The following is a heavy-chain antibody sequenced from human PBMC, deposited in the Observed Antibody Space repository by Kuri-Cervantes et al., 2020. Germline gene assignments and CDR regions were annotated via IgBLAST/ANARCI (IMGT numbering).Heavy chain of an antibody. Sequence: GESLKISCAASGFTFSNYGLHWVRQAPGKGLVWVAVIWYDGSNKYYADSVKGRLTISRDNSKNTLYLQMNSLRAEDKAVYYCAKDSKGKYVDYWGQGTLVTCYS. CDR2: IWYDGSNK. CDR1: GFTFSNYG. J-gene: IGHJ4*02. V-gene: IGHV3-30*02. CDR3: AKDSKGKYVDY.